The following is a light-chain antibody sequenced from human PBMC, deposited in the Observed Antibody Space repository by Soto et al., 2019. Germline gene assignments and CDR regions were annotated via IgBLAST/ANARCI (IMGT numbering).Light chain of an antibody. V-gene: IGKV3-20*01. Sequence: EIALTQSPGALSLSPGERATLSCRASQSVSSGSLAWYQQKPGQAPRLLMFGASSRATGIADRFSGSGSGTEFTLTISRLEPEDFAVYYCQQYGSSPTFGQGTRLEIK. CDR3: QQYGSSPT. CDR2: GAS. CDR1: QSVSSGS. J-gene: IGKJ5*01.